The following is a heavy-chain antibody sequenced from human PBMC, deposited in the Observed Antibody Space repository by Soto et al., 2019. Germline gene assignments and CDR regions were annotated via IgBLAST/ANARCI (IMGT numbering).Heavy chain of an antibody. J-gene: IGHJ3*02. CDR3: ARPRDRSHDAFDI. Sequence: GGSLRLSCAASGFTFSSYAMHWVRQAPGKGLEWVAVISYDGSNKYYADSVKGRFTISRDNSKNTLYLQMNSLRAEDTAVYYCARPRDRSHDAFDIWGQGTMVTVSS. D-gene: IGHD2-15*01. CDR1: GFTFSSYA. V-gene: IGHV3-30-3*01. CDR2: ISYDGSNK.